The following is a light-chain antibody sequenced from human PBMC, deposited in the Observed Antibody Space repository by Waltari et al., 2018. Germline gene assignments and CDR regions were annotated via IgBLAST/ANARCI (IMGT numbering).Light chain of an antibody. CDR3: QQRSNLVIT. CDR1: QSVSSS. Sequence: EILLTQSPATLSLSPGERANLSCRASQSVSSSLPWYQQKPGQATRLLIYDTSNRATGIPARFSGSGSGTDFTLTISSLEPEDFAVYYCQQRSNLVITFGQGTRLEIK. CDR2: DTS. J-gene: IGKJ5*01. V-gene: IGKV3-11*01.